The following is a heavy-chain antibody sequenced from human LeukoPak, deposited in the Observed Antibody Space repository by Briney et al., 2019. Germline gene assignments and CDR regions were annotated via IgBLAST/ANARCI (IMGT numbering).Heavy chain of an antibody. V-gene: IGHV4-38-2*02. CDR2: IYHSGST. CDR3: ARAGIAVAGTPTTFDY. Sequence: PSETLSLTCTVSGYSISSGYYWGWIRQPPGKGLEWIGSIYHSGSTYYNPSLESRVTISVDTSKNQFSLKLSSVTAADTAVYYCARAGIAVAGTPTTFDYWGQGTLVTVSS. CDR1: GYSISSGYY. D-gene: IGHD6-19*01. J-gene: IGHJ4*02.